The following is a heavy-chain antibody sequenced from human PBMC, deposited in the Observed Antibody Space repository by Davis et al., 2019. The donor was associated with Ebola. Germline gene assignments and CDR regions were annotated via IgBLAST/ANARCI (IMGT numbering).Heavy chain of an antibody. J-gene: IGHJ4*02. D-gene: IGHD4-11*01. Sequence: WLRQSPSRGLEWLRLFFLKSGSTNYAQKFQGRVTMTRDTSISTVYMELSSLRYDDTADYYCARGHNYAHEYWGQGTLVTVSS. V-gene: IGHV1-2*06. CDR2: FFLKSGST. CDR3: ARGHNYAHEY.